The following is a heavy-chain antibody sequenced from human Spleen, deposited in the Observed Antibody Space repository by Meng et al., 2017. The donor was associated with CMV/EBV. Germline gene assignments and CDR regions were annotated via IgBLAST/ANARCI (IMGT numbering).Heavy chain of an antibody. CDR2: INPRGGTT. CDR3: AREMGGSYRRDAFDI. D-gene: IGHD1-26*01. CDR1: GFSFTRYY. Sequence: ASVKVSCKASGFSFTRYYMHWVRQAPGQGLEWMGIINPRGGTTSYTQKFQGRVTMTRDTSTTTVHMELRSLRSEDTAVYYCAREMGGSYRRDAFDIWGQGTMVTVSS. J-gene: IGHJ3*02. V-gene: IGHV1-46*01.